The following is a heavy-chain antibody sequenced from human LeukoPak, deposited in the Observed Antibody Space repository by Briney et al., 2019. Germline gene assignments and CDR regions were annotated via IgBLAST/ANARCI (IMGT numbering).Heavy chain of an antibody. CDR1: GYTFTSYG. Sequence: GASVKVSCKASGYTFTSYGISWVRQAPGQGLEWMGWISAYNGNTNYAQKLQGRVTSTSTAYMELRSLRSHDTAVYYCAGDRVDTAMVPDYWGQGTLVTVSS. V-gene: IGHV1-18*04. D-gene: IGHD5-18*01. CDR2: ISAYNGNT. J-gene: IGHJ4*02. CDR3: AGDRVDTAMVPDY.